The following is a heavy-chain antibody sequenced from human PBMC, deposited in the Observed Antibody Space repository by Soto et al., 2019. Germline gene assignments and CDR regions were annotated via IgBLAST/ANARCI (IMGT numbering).Heavy chain of an antibody. J-gene: IGHJ2*01. CDR1: GFTVSSNY. V-gene: IGHV3-53*02. D-gene: IGHD3-22*01. CDR2: IYSGGST. CDR3: ATFPQETNVDFYDSSGYYPHWYFDL. Sequence: EVQLVETGGGLIQPGGSLRLSCAASGFTVSSNYMSWVRQAPGKGLEWVSVIYSGGSTYYADSVKCRFTISRDNSKNTLYLQMNSLRAEDTGVYYCATFPQETNVDFYDSSGYYPHWYFDLWGRGTLVTVSS.